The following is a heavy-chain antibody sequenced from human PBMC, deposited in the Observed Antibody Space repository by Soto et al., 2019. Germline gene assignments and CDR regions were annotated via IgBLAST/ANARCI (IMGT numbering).Heavy chain of an antibody. CDR2: IYPGDSDT. J-gene: IGHJ5*02. V-gene: IGHV5-51*01. Sequence: GESLKISCKGSGYSFTSYWIGWVRQMPGKGLEWMGIIYPGDSDTRYSPSFQGQVTISADKSISTAYLQWSSLKASDTAMYYCARRGYYYGSGSYHEEDWFDPWGQGTLVTVSS. D-gene: IGHD3-10*01. CDR3: ARRGYYYGSGSYHEEDWFDP. CDR1: GYSFTSYW.